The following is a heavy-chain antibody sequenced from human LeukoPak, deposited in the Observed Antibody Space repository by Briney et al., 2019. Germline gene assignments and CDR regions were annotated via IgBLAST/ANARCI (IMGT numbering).Heavy chain of an antibody. Sequence: SETLSLTCTVSGGSISSYYWSWIRQPPGKGLEWIGYIYYSGSTNYNPSLKSRVTISVDTSKNQFSLKLSSVTAADTAVYYCARDSGYCSSTSCYKVFDYWGQGTLVTVPS. CDR2: IYYSGST. V-gene: IGHV4-59*01. D-gene: IGHD2-2*02. J-gene: IGHJ4*02. CDR1: GGSISSYY. CDR3: ARDSGYCSSTSCYKVFDY.